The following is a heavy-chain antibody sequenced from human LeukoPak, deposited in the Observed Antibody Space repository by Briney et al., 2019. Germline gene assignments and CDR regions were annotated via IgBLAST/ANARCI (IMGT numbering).Heavy chain of an antibody. D-gene: IGHD6-13*01. Sequence: SVKVSCKASGGTFSSYAISWVRQAPGQGLEWMGGIIPICGAANYAQKFQGRVTITADESTSTAYMELSSLRSEDTAVYYCARDHVNSSSWYEVGFDPWGQGTLVTVSS. J-gene: IGHJ5*02. CDR2: IIPICGAA. CDR1: GGTFSSYA. CDR3: ARDHVNSSSWYEVGFDP. V-gene: IGHV1-69*13.